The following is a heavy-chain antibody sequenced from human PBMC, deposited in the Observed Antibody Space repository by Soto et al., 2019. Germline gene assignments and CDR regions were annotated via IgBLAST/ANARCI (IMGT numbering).Heavy chain of an antibody. Sequence: PGGSLRLSCAASGFTFSHFAMSWVRQAPGKGLEWVSGIGGGGEDTHYSDSVKGRFTISRDNSKDTLFLQMSSLRAEDTAEYFCAKDGVDANSVWDPFDIWGQGTMVTVSS. CDR1: GFTFSHFA. CDR3: AKDGVDANSVWDPFDI. D-gene: IGHD1-26*01. J-gene: IGHJ3*02. CDR2: IGGGGEDT. V-gene: IGHV3-23*01.